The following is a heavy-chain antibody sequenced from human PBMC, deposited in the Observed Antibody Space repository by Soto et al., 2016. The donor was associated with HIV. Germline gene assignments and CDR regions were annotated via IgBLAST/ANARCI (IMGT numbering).Heavy chain of an antibody. V-gene: IGHV3-21*01. J-gene: IGHJ6*02. CDR1: GFTFSSYS. D-gene: IGHD4-17*01. CDR3: ARDSGYGDYDYYYYGMDV. Sequence: EVQLVESGGGLVKPGGSLRLSCAASGFTFSSYSMNWVRQAPGKGLEWVSSISSSSSYIYYADSVKGRFTISRDNAKNSLYLQMNSLRAEDTAVYYCARDSGYGDYDYYYYGMDVWGQGPRSPSP. CDR2: ISSSSSYI.